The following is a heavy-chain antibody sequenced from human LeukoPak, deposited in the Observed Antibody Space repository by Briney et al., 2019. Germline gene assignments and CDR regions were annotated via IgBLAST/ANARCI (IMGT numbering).Heavy chain of an antibody. CDR3: ARGFSEHYDFWSGYYKGGFDP. Sequence: SETLSLTCAVSGGSISSNNWWGWVRQPPGQGLEWIGEIYHSGSPNYNPSLKSRVTISVDKSRNHFSLNLSSVTAADTAVYYCARGFSEHYDFWSGYYKGGFDPWGQGTLVTVSS. V-gene: IGHV4-4*02. CDR1: GGSISSNNW. D-gene: IGHD3-3*01. J-gene: IGHJ5*02. CDR2: IYHSGSP.